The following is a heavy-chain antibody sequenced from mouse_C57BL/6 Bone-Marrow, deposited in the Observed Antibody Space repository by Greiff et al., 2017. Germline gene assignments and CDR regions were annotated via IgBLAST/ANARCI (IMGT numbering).Heavy chain of an antibody. CDR1: GYSVTSGYY. CDR3: ARVGTTDY. CDR2: ISYDGSN. D-gene: IGHD2-3*01. J-gene: IGHJ2*01. Sequence: EVKLVESGPGLVKPSQSLSLTCSVTGYSVTSGYYWNWIRQVPGNKLEWMGYISYDGSNNYNPSLKNRISITRDTSKNQFFLKLNSVTTEDTATYYCARVGTTDYWGQGTTLTVSS. V-gene: IGHV3-6*01.